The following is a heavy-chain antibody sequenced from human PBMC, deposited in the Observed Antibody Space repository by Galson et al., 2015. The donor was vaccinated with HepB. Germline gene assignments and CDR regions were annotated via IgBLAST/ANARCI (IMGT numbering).Heavy chain of an antibody. CDR2: IGSEANNYAA. CDR1: GFTFRGSA. Sequence: SLRLSCAGSGFTFRGSAIHWVRQTSGKGLEWVGRIGSEANNYAAVYTASVKGRFTISRDDSRNTAYLQMNSLRTEDTAVYYCLRLGDLPGYSSSWGQGTLVTVSS. V-gene: IGHV3-73*01. CDR3: LRLGDLPGYSSS. D-gene: IGHD3-22*01. J-gene: IGHJ4*02.